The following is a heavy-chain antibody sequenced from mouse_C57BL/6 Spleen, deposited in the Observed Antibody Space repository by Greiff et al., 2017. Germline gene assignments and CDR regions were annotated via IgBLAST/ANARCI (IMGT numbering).Heavy chain of an antibody. Sequence: DVHLVESGGGLVKPGGSLKLSCAASGFTFSDYGMHWVRQAPEKGLEWVAYISSGSSTIYYADTVKGRFTISRDNAKNTLFLQMTSLRSEDTAMYYCARGGKSKGYAMDYWGQGTSVTVSS. CDR3: ARGGKSKGYAMDY. V-gene: IGHV5-17*01. CDR1: GFTFSDYG. D-gene: IGHD1-3*01. J-gene: IGHJ4*01. CDR2: ISSGSSTI.